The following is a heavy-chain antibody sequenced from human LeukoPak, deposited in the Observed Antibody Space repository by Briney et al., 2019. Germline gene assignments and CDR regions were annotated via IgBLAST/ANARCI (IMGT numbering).Heavy chain of an antibody. Sequence: SETLSLTCAVYNGSLSEYYWSWIRQPPGKGLEWIGEINHSGSTTYNPSLKSRVTISVDTSKNQFSLKLSSVTAADTAVYYCARHSGYDYYYYYGMDVWGQGTTVTVSS. CDR3: ARHSGYDYYYYYGMDV. D-gene: IGHD5-12*01. V-gene: IGHV4-34*01. CDR2: INHSGST. CDR1: NGSLSEYY. J-gene: IGHJ6*02.